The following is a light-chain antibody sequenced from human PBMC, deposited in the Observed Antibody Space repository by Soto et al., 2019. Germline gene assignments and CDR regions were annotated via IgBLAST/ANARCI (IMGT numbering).Light chain of an antibody. J-gene: IGKJ1*01. V-gene: IGKV3-15*01. CDR1: QSISTY. CDR2: GAS. Sequence: VLTQSPATLSLSPGETATLSCRSSQSISTYSAWYQQKPGQAPRLLIYGASTRATGIPARFSGSGSGTEFTLTISSLQSEDFAVYYCQQYNNWPRTFGQGTKVDIK. CDR3: QQYNNWPRT.